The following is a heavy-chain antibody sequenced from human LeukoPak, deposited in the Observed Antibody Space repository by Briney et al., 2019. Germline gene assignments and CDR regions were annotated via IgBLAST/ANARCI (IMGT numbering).Heavy chain of an antibody. V-gene: IGHV3-74*01. CDR2: INSDGIST. J-gene: IGHJ6*02. CDR1: GFAFSNYW. D-gene: IGHD2-2*01. CDR3: AKARYCDSTTCRYYGMDV. Sequence: GGSLRLSCAASGFAFSNYWMQWVRQAPGKGLVWVSHINSDGISTSYADSVEGRFTISRDNAKNTLYLQMNSLRAEDTAVYYCAKARYCDSTTCRYYGMDVWGQGTTVTVSS.